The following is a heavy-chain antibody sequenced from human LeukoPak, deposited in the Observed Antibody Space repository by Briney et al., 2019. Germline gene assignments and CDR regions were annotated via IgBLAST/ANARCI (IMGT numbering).Heavy chain of an antibody. J-gene: IGHJ4*02. Sequence: HSGGSLRLSCAASGFTFSSYEMNWVRQAPEKGLQWVSTISTSGRATYYADSVEGRFTISRDNSKNTLYLQMSSLRADDTAVYYCAKARGSSVYEQFDYWGQGTQVTVSP. CDR1: GFTFSSYE. D-gene: IGHD5/OR15-5a*01. CDR2: ISTSGRAT. CDR3: AKARGSSVYEQFDY. V-gene: IGHV3-23*01.